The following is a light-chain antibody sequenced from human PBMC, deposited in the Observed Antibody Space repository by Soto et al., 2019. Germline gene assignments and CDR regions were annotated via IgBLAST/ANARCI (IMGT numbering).Light chain of an antibody. J-gene: IGKJ2*01. V-gene: IGKV1-39*01. CDR1: QSISRY. Sequence: DIQMTQSPSSLSASVGDRVTITCRASQSISRYLNWYQQKPGKATNLLIYAASNLQSGGPSRFSGSGSGTDVPPTISSLQPEDRATYYCQQSYSSPPYTFGQVTKLEIK. CDR2: AAS. CDR3: QQSYSSPPYT.